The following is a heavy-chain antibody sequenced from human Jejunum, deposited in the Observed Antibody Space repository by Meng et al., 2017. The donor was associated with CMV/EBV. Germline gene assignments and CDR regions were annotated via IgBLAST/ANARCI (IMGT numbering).Heavy chain of an antibody. CDR2: ISSGSNFI. Sequence: TVSTSSMHWVRQAPGKGLEWVSSISSGSNFIYYADSMKGRFTISRDNAKNSLYLQMNSLRAEDTAVYYCARGRVRGIASAGAMVSWGQGTLVTVSS. CDR3: ARGRVRGIASAGAMVS. D-gene: IGHD6-13*01. CDR1: TVSTSS. J-gene: IGHJ5*02. V-gene: IGHV3-21*01.